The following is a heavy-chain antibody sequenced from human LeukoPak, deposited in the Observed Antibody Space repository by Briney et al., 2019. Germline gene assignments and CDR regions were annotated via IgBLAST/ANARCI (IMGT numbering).Heavy chain of an antibody. J-gene: IGHJ4*02. CDR1: GFTFSSYG. Sequence: GGSLRLSCAASGFTFSSYGMHWVRQAPGKGLEWVAFIRYDGSNKYYADSVKGRFTISRDNSKNTLYLQMNSLRAEDTAVYYCARGDIVVVPAALSRIDYWGQGTLVTVS. CDR3: ARGDIVVVPAALSRIDY. D-gene: IGHD2-2*01. CDR2: IRYDGSNK. V-gene: IGHV3-30*02.